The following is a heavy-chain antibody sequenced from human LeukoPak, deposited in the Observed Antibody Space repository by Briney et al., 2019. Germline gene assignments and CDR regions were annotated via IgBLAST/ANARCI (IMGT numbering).Heavy chain of an antibody. Sequence: TGGSLRLSCAVSGITVSNYGMHWVRQAPGKGLEWVALISYDGSNKYYGDSVKGRFTISRDNSKNTLYLQMNSLRAEDTAVYYCAKDLYLSSSWFPTNNENYHGMDVWGQGTTVTVSS. CDR1: GITVSNYG. CDR3: AKDLYLSSSWFPTNNENYHGMDV. CDR2: ISYDGSNK. D-gene: IGHD6-13*01. V-gene: IGHV3-30*18. J-gene: IGHJ6*02.